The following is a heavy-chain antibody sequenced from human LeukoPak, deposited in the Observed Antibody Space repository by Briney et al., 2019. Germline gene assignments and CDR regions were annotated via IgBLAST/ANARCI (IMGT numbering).Heavy chain of an antibody. V-gene: IGHV3-11*01. Sequence: PGGSLRLSCATSGFTVSNNYMNWVRQAPGKGLEWVSYISSSGSTIYYADSVKGRFTISRDNAKNSLYLQMNSLRAEDTAVYYCARTPGQQQLVRPLTHFDYWGQGTLVTVSS. J-gene: IGHJ4*02. D-gene: IGHD6-13*01. CDR2: ISSSGSTI. CDR3: ARTPGQQQLVRPLTHFDY. CDR1: GFTVSNNY.